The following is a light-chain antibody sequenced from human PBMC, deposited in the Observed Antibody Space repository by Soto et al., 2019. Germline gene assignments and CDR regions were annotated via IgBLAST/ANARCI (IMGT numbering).Light chain of an antibody. V-gene: IGKV1-17*01. CDR1: QGIRNA. J-gene: IGKJ1*01. Sequence: DIQLTQSPSSLSASLGDRVTITCRASQGIRNALGWYQQKPGKAPKRLIYAASSLQSGVPSRFSGSGSGAEFTLTISSLQPEDFATYYCLQHSIYPLTFGQGTKVDIK. CDR2: AAS. CDR3: LQHSIYPLT.